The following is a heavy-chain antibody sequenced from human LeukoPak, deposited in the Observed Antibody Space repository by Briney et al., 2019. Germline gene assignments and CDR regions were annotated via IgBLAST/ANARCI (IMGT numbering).Heavy chain of an antibody. V-gene: IGHV1-8*01. Sequence: ASEKVSCKASGYTFTSYDINWVRQATGQGLEWRGWMNPNSGNTGYAQKFQGRVTMTRNTSISTAYMELSSLRSEGTAVYYCASTLGYCSSTSLYLSAFDIWGQGTMVTVSS. J-gene: IGHJ3*02. CDR3: ASTLGYCSSTSLYLSAFDI. D-gene: IGHD2-2*01. CDR1: GYTFTSYD. CDR2: MNPNSGNT.